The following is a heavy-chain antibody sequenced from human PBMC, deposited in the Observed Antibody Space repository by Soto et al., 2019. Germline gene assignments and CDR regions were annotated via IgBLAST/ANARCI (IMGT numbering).Heavy chain of an antibody. CDR3: ARATFGAVLHLEV. Sequence: QMQLQESGPRLMKPSQSLSLTCSVSGASLMSGAYFWSWIRQPPGKGLEWIGYIYPSGASTSHPSLKSRVTMSLDASRNRFSLSVGSVTAADTAVYYCARATFGAVLHLEVWGQGTTVTVSS. D-gene: IGHD3-3*01. J-gene: IGHJ6*02. CDR1: GASLMSGAYF. V-gene: IGHV4-30-2*01. CDR2: IYPSGAS.